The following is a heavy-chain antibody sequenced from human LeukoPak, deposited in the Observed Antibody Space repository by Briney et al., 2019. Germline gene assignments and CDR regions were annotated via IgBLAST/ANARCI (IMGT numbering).Heavy chain of an antibody. CDR1: GFTFSSYW. CDR2: INSDGSTT. Sequence: PGGSLRLSCAASGFTFSSYWMHWVRQAPGKGLVWFSRINSDGSTTNYADSVKGRFTISRDNAKNTLYLQMNSLRAEDTAVYYCARIDAYWGQGTLVTVSS. J-gene: IGHJ4*02. CDR3: ARIDAY. V-gene: IGHV3-74*01.